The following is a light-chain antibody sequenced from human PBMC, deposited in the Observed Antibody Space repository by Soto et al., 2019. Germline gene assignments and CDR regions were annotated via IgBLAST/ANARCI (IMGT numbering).Light chain of an antibody. Sequence: DIQITHSPSSMSASVLYRVTITCRASQGINDNLAWFQQKPGQVPKRLIYGAFSLQRGVPSRFSGSGSGTEFTLTISSLQPEDFATYYCLQHNTFPWTFGQGTKVDIK. J-gene: IGKJ1*01. CDR3: LQHNTFPWT. CDR1: QGINDN. CDR2: GAF. V-gene: IGKV1-17*03.